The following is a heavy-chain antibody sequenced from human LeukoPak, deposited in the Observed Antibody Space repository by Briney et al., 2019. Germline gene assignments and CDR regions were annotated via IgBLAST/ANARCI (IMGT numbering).Heavy chain of an antibody. Sequence: GGSLRLSCTASGFTFSSYSLNWVRQAPGKGLEWVPSISGNSNYIYYADSVKGRFTISRDSAKSSLYLQMNSLRAEDTAVYYCARAVSCTNGACSHDAFHIWGLGTMVTVSS. CDR2: ISGNSNYI. J-gene: IGHJ3*02. CDR3: ARAVSCTNGACSHDAFHI. D-gene: IGHD2-8*01. CDR1: GFTFSSYS. V-gene: IGHV3-21*01.